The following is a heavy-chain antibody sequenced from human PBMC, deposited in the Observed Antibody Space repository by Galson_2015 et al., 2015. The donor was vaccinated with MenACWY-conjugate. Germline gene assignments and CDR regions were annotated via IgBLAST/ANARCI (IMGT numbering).Heavy chain of an antibody. CDR2: IKQDGSQR. CDR1: GFTFSTYW. V-gene: IGHV3-7*01. CDR3: ARLGGNYRTTSHFDY. Sequence: SLRLSCAASGFTFSTYWMVWVRQAPGKGLEWVADIKQDGSQRFYMDSVRGRFTISRDNDKNTLYLQMNSLRAEDTAVYYCARLGGNYRTTSHFDYWGQGTLVTVSS. D-gene: IGHD1-26*01. J-gene: IGHJ4*02.